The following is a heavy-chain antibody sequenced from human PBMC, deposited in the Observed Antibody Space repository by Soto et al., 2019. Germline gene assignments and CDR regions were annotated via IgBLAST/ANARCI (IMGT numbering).Heavy chain of an antibody. J-gene: IGHJ4*02. Sequence: PGGSLRLSCEASGFPFDNYAMSWVRQAPGKGLEWVSAISGGSPKEFYAESVKGRFTISRDNSKNTLFLEMNSLRADDAAVYYCAKVFSPEGGNYFEYWGQGTLVTVSS. V-gene: IGHV3-23*01. CDR2: ISGGSPKE. CDR3: AKVFSPEGGNYFEY. CDR1: GFPFDNYA.